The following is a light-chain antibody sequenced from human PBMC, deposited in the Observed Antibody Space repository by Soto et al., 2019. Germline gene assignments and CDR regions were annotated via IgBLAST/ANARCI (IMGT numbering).Light chain of an antibody. V-gene: IGKV1-5*01. CDR3: QQYNGYPYT. Sequence: DIQMTQSPSTLSASVGDRVTITCRASQNIGNWLAWYQQKPGKAPKFVIYDASILESGVPSRFSGSGSGTEFTLTISSLQPDDFATYYCQQYNGYPYTFGQGTKVDIK. CDR2: DAS. J-gene: IGKJ2*01. CDR1: QNIGNW.